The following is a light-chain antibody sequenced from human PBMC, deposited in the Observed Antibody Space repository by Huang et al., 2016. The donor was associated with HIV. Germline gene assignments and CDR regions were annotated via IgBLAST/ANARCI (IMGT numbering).Light chain of an antibody. CDR3: QQSYSTPRT. V-gene: IGKV1-39*01. Sequence: DIQMTQSPSSLSASVGDRVTITCRASQDISSYLNWYQQKTGNAPKRLIYAASILQSGVPSMFSGSGSGTDFTLTISSLQPEDFATYYCQQSYSTPRTFGQGTKVEIK. CDR2: AAS. J-gene: IGKJ1*01. CDR1: QDISSY.